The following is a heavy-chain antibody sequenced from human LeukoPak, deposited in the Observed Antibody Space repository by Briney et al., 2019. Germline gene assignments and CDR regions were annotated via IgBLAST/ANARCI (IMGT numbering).Heavy chain of an antibody. J-gene: IGHJ6*04. CDR3: ARDITGMDV. CDR1: GGSISSSSYY. V-gene: IGHV4-39*07. CDR2: IYYSGTT. Sequence: SETLSLTCTASGGSISSSSYYWGWIRQPPGKGLEWIGNIYYSGTTYYNPSLKSRVTISVDTSKNQFSLKLSSVTAADTAVYYCARDITGMDVWGKGTTVTVSS. D-gene: IGHD1-14*01.